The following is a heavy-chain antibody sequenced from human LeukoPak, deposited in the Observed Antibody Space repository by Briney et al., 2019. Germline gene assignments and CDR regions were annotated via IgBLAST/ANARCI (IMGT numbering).Heavy chain of an antibody. D-gene: IGHD6-19*01. Sequence: GRSLRLSCAASGFTFSSYTMHWVRQAPGKGLEWVSVICNDGSSTYYADSVKGRFTISRDNTKNTLYLQMNSLRAEDTAVYYCARDPQSRLVSGWLDAWGKGTPVTVSS. J-gene: IGHJ6*04. CDR2: ICNDGSST. CDR3: ARDPQSRLVSGWLDA. CDR1: GFTFSSYT. V-gene: IGHV3-30*04.